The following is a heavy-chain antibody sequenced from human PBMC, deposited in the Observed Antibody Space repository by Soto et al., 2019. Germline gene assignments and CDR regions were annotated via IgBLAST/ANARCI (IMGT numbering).Heavy chain of an antibody. V-gene: IGHV3-33*01. CDR2: IWYDGSNK. CDR3: ARDRYSNPNPGMDV. J-gene: IGHJ6*02. CDR1: GFTFSNHG. D-gene: IGHD4-4*01. Sequence: GGSLRLSCAASGFTFSNHGIQWVRQAPGKGLEWVATIWYDGSNKYYADSVKGRFTISRDKSKNTVYLQMNSLRAEDSAVYYCARDRYSNPNPGMDVWGQGTTVTVSS.